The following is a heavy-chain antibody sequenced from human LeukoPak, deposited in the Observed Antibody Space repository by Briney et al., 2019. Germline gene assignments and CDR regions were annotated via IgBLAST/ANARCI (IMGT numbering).Heavy chain of an antibody. V-gene: IGHV1-2*02. D-gene: IGHD5/OR15-5a*01. CDR2: INPDSGRT. CDR1: GYTFTGYY. J-gene: IGHJ5*02. CDR3: ARAFNIVSTVDWFDP. Sequence: ASVKVSCKASGYTFTGYYIHWVRQAPGQGLEWMGWINPDSGRTKSEQKFQGRVTMTRDTSITTAYVELSRLRSDDTAVYYCARAFNIVSTVDWFDPWGQGTLVTVSS.